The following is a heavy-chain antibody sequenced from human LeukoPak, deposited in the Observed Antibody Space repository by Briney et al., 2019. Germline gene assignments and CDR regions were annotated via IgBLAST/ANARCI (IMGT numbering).Heavy chain of an antibody. CDR2: INWNGGST. CDR3: ARDSGKGYFHISFNY. J-gene: IGHJ4*02. CDR1: GFTFDDYG. V-gene: IGHV3-20*04. D-gene: IGHD1-14*01. Sequence: GGSLRLSCAASGFTFDDYGMSWVRQAPGKGLEWVSGINWNGGSTGYADSVKGRFTISRDNAKNSLYLQMNSLRAEDRALYYCARDSGKGYFHISFNYWGQGTLVTVSS.